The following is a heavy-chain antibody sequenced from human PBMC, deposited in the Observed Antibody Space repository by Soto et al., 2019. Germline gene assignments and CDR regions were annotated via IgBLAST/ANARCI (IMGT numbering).Heavy chain of an antibody. CDR2: IYYSGST. Sequence: TSETLSLTCTFSGGSISSGGYYLSWIRQHPGKGLEWIGYIYYSGSTYYNPSLKSRVTISVDTSKNQFSLKLSSVTAADTAVYYWARQTRSGFDPWGQGTLVTVSS. V-gene: IGHV4-31*03. J-gene: IGHJ5*02. CDR3: ARQTRSGFDP. CDR1: GGSISSGGYY.